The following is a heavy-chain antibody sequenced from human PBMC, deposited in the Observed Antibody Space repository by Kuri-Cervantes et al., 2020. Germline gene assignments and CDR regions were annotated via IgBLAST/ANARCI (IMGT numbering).Heavy chain of an antibody. CDR1: GYTFTSYG. J-gene: IGHJ6*02. Sequence: ASVKVSCKASGYTFTSYGISWVRQAPGQGLEWMGWISAYNGNTNYAQKLQGRVTMTTDTSTSTAYMELRSLRSDDTAVYYCARVHSNGYYYTYYYGMDVWGQGTTGTVSS. D-gene: IGHD3-22*01. CDR3: ARVHSNGYYYTYYYGMDV. CDR2: ISAYNGNT. V-gene: IGHV1-18*01.